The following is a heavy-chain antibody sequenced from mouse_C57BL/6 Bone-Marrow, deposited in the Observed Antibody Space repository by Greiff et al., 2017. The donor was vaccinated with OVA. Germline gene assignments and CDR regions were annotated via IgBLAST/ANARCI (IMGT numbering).Heavy chain of an antibody. Sequence: QVHVKQPGAELVKPGASVKMSCKASGYTFTSYWITWVKQRPGQGLEWIGDIYPGSGSTNYNEKFKSKATLTVDKSSSTAYMQLSSLTSENSAVYYCARGYYGSCWYFDVWGTGTTVTVSS. CDR3: ARGYYGSCWYFDV. CDR1: GYTFTSYW. CDR2: IYPGSGST. J-gene: IGHJ1*03. V-gene: IGHV1-55*01. D-gene: IGHD1-1*01.